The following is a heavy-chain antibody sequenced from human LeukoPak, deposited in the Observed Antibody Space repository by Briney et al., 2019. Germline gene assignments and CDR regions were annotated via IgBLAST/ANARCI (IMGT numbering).Heavy chain of an antibody. CDR1: GYTFTSYD. CDR2: MNPNSGNT. Sequence: ASVKVSCKASGYTFTSYDINWVRQATGQGLEWMGWMNPNSGNTGYAQKFQGRVTMTRNTSISTAYMVLSSLRSEDTAVYYCARAIRYSYGQPRGNYYYYGMDVWGQGTTVTVSS. V-gene: IGHV1-8*01. J-gene: IGHJ6*02. D-gene: IGHD5-18*01. CDR3: ARAIRYSYGQPRGNYYYYGMDV.